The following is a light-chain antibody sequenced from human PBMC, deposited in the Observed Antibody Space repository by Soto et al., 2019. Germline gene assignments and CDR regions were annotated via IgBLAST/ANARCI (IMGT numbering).Light chain of an antibody. CDR1: QTVNNNY. CDR2: GAS. V-gene: IGKV3-20*01. J-gene: IGKJ1*01. CDR3: QQYGSSPWT. Sequence: ENVLTQSPGTLSLSPGERATVSCRARQTVNNNYLVWYQQRPGQAPGLLIHGASSRAAGVQDRFTGSGSGTDFTLTINRLAPEDVAVYYCQQYGSSPWTFGQGTKVEIK.